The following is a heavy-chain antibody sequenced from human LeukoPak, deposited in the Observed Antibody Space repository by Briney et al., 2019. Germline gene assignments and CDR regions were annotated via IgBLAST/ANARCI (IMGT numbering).Heavy chain of an antibody. CDR2: ISSSSSYI. CDR1: GFTFSSYS. J-gene: IGHJ4*02. V-gene: IGHV3-21*01. D-gene: IGHD3-22*01. CDR3: ARGGSDSSGYYHFDY. Sequence: GGSLRLSCAASGFTFSSYSMNWVRQAAGKGLEWVSSISSSSSYIYYADSVKGRFTISRDNAKNSLYLQMNSLRAEDTAVYYCARGGSDSSGYYHFDYWGQGTLVTVSS.